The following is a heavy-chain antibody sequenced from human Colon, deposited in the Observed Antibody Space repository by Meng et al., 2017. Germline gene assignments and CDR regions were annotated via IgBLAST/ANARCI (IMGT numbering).Heavy chain of an antibody. Sequence: VQLQGSGPGLVKPSQTLSLTCTVSGASFGSGGYYWTWIRQHPGKGLEWIGYIYYSGTTYYNPSLKSRVTISVDTSKNQFSLKMSSVTAADTAVYYCARAPSYYYDTSGYYGNFFDPWGQGTLVTVSS. CDR1: GASFGSGGYY. V-gene: IGHV4-31*03. J-gene: IGHJ5*02. CDR3: ARAPSYYYDTSGYYGNFFDP. CDR2: IYYSGTT. D-gene: IGHD3-22*01.